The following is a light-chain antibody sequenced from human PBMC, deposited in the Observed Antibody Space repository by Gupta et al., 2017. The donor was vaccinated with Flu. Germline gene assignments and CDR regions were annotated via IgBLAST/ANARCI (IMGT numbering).Light chain of an antibody. CDR1: QDISNY. V-gene: IGKV1-27*01. CDR3: QKESEDPPLT. Sequence: DIQMTQSPSSLSASVGDRVSITCRASQDISNYLVWYQQKPGKGPELLIYGASTLQSGVSSRFSGSGYGTHFTLTISSRQPEDVAPYYCQKESEDPPLTFGPGTKVEIK. J-gene: IGKJ3*01. CDR2: GAS.